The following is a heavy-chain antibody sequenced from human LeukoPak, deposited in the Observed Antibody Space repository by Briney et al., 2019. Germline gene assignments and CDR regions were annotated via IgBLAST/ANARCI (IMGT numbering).Heavy chain of an antibody. D-gene: IGHD3-22*01. CDR3: ARSSPAYDGSGFPLAGAPATFDS. CDR2: IHHSGST. CDR1: GGSISSGDYF. V-gene: IGHV4-30-4*01. Sequence: SQTLSLTCSVSGGSISSGDYFWSWIRQPLGKGLEWIGYIHHSGSTYYNLSLKSRVVASVDTSKDQFSLNLTSVTAADTAVYFCARSSPAYDGSGFPLAGAPATFDSWGQGTLVTVSS. J-gene: IGHJ4*02.